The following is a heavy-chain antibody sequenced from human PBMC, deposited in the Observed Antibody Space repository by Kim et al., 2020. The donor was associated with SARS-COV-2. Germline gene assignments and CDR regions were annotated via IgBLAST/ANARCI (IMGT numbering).Heavy chain of an antibody. CDR3: ARRSSWYVSGYYYYGMDV. CDR1: GYSFTNYW. Sequence: GESLKISCKGSGYSFTNYWIGWVRQMPGKGLEWMGIIYPGDSDTRYSPSFQGQVTISADKSISTAYLQWSSLKASDTAMYYCARRSSWYVSGYYYYGMDVWGQGTTVTVSS. V-gene: IGHV5-51*01. J-gene: IGHJ6*02. D-gene: IGHD6-13*01. CDR2: IYPGDSDT.